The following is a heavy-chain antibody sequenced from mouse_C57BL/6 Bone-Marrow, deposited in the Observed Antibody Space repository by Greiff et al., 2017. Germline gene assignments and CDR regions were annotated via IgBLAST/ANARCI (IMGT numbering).Heavy chain of an antibody. D-gene: IGHD1-1*01. V-gene: IGHV1-81*01. CDR1: GYTFTSYG. CDR2: IYPRSGNT. J-gene: IGHJ3*01. Sequence: QVQLQQSGAELARPGASVKLSCKASGYTFTSYGISWVKQRTGQGLEWIGEIYPRSGNTYYNEKFKGKATLTADKSSSTAYMELRSLTSEDSAVYFCARRRYYGAAWFAYWGQGTLVTVSA. CDR3: ARRRYYGAAWFAY.